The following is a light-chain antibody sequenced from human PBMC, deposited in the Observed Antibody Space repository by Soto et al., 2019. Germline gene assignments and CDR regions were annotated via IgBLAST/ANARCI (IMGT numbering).Light chain of an antibody. Sequence: QSVLTQPASVSGSPGQSITISCSGTGRDIGAYIFVSWFQQHPGKSPKLLIYEVFHRPSGASNFLFGSKSGNTASLTIAGLQAEDEAEYYCNSYTSSSTYVFGTGTKVTVL. V-gene: IGLV2-14*03. CDR2: EVF. J-gene: IGLJ1*01. CDR3: NSYTSSSTYV. CDR1: GRDIGAYIF.